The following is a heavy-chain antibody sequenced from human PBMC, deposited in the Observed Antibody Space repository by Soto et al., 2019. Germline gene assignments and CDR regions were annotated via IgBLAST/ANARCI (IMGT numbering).Heavy chain of an antibody. D-gene: IGHD3-9*01. Sequence: QLQLQESGPGLVKPSETLSLTCTVSGGSISSSSYYWGWIRQPPGKGLEWIGSIYYSGSTYYNPSLTRRVTISGDTSKNQFYVRLTSVTAADTAVYYCASHDFWRYSDWPIGQELLPGWYFDRWGRGTLVTVSS. J-gene: IGHJ2*01. V-gene: IGHV4-39*01. CDR2: IYYSGST. CDR1: GGSISSSSYY. CDR3: ASHDFWRYSDWPIGQELLPGWYFDR.